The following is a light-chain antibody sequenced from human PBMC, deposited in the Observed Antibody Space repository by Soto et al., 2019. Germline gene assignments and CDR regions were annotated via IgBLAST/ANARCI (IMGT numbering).Light chain of an antibody. J-gene: IGKJ2*01. Sequence: EIVLTQSPGTLSLSPGERATLSCRASQYVSSRYLAWCQQKPGQAPRLLISGAYSRATGIPDRFRGSGSGTDFSLTISRLEPEDFAVYYCQQYGSSPPYTFGQGTNLEIK. V-gene: IGKV3-20*01. CDR1: QYVSSRY. CDR2: GAY. CDR3: QQYGSSPPYT.